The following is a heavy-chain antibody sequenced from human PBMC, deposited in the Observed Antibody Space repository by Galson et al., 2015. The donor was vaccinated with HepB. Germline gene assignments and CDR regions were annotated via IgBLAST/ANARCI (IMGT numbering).Heavy chain of an antibody. CDR3: ARHADYYDSSGTNWFDP. J-gene: IGHJ5*02. Sequence: QSGAEVKKPGESLRISCKGSGYSFTSYWISWVRQMPGKGLEWMGRIDPSDSYTNYSPSFQGHVTISADKSISTAYLQWSSLKASDTAMYYCARHADYYDSSGTNWFDPWGQGTLVTVSS. D-gene: IGHD3-22*01. CDR2: IDPSDSYT. CDR1: GYSFTSYW. V-gene: IGHV5-10-1*01.